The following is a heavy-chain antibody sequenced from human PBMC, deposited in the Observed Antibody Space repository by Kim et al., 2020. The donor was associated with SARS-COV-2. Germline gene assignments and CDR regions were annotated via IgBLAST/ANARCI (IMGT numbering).Heavy chain of an antibody. CDR2: ISSSSSTI. V-gene: IGHV3-48*04. CDR3: ARGSIVGATRSAFDI. Sequence: GGSLRLSCAASGFTFSSYSMNWVRQAPGKGLEWVSYISSSSSTIYYADSVKGRFTISRDNAKNSLYLQMNSLRAEDTAVYYCARGSIVGATRSAFDIWGQGTMVTVSS. CDR1: GFTFSSYS. J-gene: IGHJ3*02. D-gene: IGHD1-26*01.